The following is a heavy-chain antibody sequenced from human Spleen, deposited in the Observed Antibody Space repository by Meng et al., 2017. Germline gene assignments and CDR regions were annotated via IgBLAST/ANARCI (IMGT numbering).Heavy chain of an antibody. V-gene: IGHV1-2*06. CDR2: MNPDSGDT. Sequence: ASVKVSCQVSAYTFTDYFMHWVRQAPGQGLEWMGRMNPDSGDTNYAQKFQGTVTMTRDTSISTAYLELSSLRSEDTALYYCARERGLTVTLDFWGQGTLVTVSS. CDR1: AYTFTDYF. J-gene: IGHJ4*02. D-gene: IGHD4-11*01. CDR3: ARERGLTVTLDF.